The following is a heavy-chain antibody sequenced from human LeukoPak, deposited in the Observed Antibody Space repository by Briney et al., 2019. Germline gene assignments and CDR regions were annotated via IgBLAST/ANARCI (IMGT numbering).Heavy chain of an antibody. V-gene: IGHV3-30-3*01. CDR1: GFTFSSYA. Sequence: PGRSLRLSCAASGFTFSSYAMHWVRQAPGKGLEWVAVISYDGSNKYYADSVKGRFTISRDNSKNTLYLQMNSLRAEDTAVYYCARDYDSSGYYYVGYWGQGTLVTVSS. D-gene: IGHD3-22*01. J-gene: IGHJ4*02. CDR2: ISYDGSNK. CDR3: ARDYDSSGYYYVGY.